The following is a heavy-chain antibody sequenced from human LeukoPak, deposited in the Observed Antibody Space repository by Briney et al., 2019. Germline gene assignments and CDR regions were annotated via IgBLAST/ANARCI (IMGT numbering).Heavy chain of an antibody. Sequence: GGSLRLSCAASGFTFSSYGMHWVRQAPGKGLEWVAVIWYDGSNKYYADSVKGRFTISRDNSKNTLYLQMNSLRAEDTAVYYCAREDSMIPWHSSGWPNYYGMDVWGQGTTVTVSS. D-gene: IGHD6-19*01. CDR2: IWYDGSNK. V-gene: IGHV3-33*01. J-gene: IGHJ6*02. CDR1: GFTFSSYG. CDR3: AREDSMIPWHSSGWPNYYGMDV.